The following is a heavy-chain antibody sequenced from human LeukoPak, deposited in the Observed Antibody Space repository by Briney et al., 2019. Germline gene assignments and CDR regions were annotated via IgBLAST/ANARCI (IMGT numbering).Heavy chain of an antibody. CDR1: GFTFSNYY. CDR2: INPSSGGT. V-gene: IGHV1-46*01. D-gene: IGHD4-17*01. CDR3: ARDRDDYGDSYAFDI. Sequence: ASVKVSCKASGFTFSNYYMHWVRQAPGQGLEWMGIINPSSGGTSYAQKFQGRVTITADKSTSTAYMELSSLRSEDTAVYYCARDRDDYGDSYAFDIWGQGTMVTVSS. J-gene: IGHJ3*02.